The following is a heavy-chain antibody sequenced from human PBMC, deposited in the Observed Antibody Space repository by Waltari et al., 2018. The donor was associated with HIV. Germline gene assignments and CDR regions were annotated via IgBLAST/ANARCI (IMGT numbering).Heavy chain of an antibody. CDR1: GGPFTSYA. CDR2: IIPIFGTA. J-gene: IGHJ4*02. V-gene: IGHV1-69*01. CDR3: ARDLQVGGYNQRYFDY. Sequence: QVQLVQSGAEVKKPGSSVQVTCKASGGPFTSYAISLVRQAPGQGLEWMGGIIPIFGTANYAQKFQGRVTITADESTSTAYMELSSLRSEDTAVYYCARDLQVGGYNQRYFDYWGQGTLVTVSS. D-gene: IGHD5-12*01.